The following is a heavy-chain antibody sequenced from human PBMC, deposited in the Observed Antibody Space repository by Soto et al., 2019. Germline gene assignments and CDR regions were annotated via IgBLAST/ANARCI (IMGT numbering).Heavy chain of an antibody. CDR2: IWYDGSNK. CDR1: GFTFSSYG. J-gene: IGHJ6*02. Sequence: QVQLVESGGGVVQPGRSLRLSCAASGFTFSSYGMHWVRQAPGKGLEWVAVIWYDGSNKYYADSVKGRFTISRDNSKNTLYLQMNSRRAEDTAVYYCARDGSPSSSWPYYYYYYGMDVWGQGTTVTVSS. V-gene: IGHV3-33*01. D-gene: IGHD6-13*01. CDR3: ARDGSPSSSWPYYYYYYGMDV.